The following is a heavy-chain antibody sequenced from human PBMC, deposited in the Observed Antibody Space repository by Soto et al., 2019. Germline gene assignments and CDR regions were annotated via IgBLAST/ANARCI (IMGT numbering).Heavy chain of an antibody. J-gene: IGHJ6*02. CDR2: INPNSGGT. CDR3: ARGPYSSSWPSQGGMDV. D-gene: IGHD6-13*01. CDR1: GYTFTGYY. V-gene: IGHV1-2*02. Sequence: GASVKVSCKASGYTFTGYYMHWVRQAPGQGLEWMGWINPNSGGTNYAQKFQGRVTMTRDTSISTAYMELSRLRSDDTAVYYCARGPYSSSWPSQGGMDVWGQGTTVTVSS.